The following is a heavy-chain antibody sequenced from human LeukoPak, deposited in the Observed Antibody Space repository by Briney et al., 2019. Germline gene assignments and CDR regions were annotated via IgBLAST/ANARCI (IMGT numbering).Heavy chain of an antibody. Sequence: PGGSLRLSCAASGFTVSSNYMSWVRQAPGKGLEWVSVIYSGGSTYYADSVKGRFTISRDNSKNTLYLQMNSLRAADTAVYYCARGALYGDYVFDYWGQGTLVTVSS. J-gene: IGHJ4*02. CDR1: GFTVSSNY. CDR3: ARGALYGDYVFDY. D-gene: IGHD4-17*01. CDR2: IYSGGST. V-gene: IGHV3-53*01.